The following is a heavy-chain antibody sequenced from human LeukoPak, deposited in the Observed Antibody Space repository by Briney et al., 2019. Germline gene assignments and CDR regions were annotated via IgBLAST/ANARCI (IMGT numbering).Heavy chain of an antibody. CDR1: GFTFSSYA. Sequence: GGSLRLSCAASGFTFSSYAMSWVRQAPGKGLEWVSAISGSGGSTYYAASVKGRFTISRDNSKNTLYLQMNSLRAEDTAVYYCAKGPYYDSSGYYYGGDDWGQGTLVTVSS. V-gene: IGHV3-23*01. J-gene: IGHJ4*02. CDR2: ISGSGGST. CDR3: AKGPYYDSSGYYYGGDD. D-gene: IGHD3-22*01.